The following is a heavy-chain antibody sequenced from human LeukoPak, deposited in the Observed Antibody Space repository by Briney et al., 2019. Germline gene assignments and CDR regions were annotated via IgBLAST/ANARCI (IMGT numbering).Heavy chain of an antibody. Sequence: GESLKISCKGSGYIFTSYWIGCVRQQPGKGLEWMGIIYPGDSDTRYSPSFQGHVTISADKSISTAYLQWSSLKASDTAMYYCARGRGNYYDSSGYKERDAFDIWGQGTMVTVSS. V-gene: IGHV5-51*01. CDR2: IYPGDSDT. J-gene: IGHJ3*02. CDR3: ARGRGNYYDSSGYKERDAFDI. D-gene: IGHD3-22*01. CDR1: GYIFTSYW.